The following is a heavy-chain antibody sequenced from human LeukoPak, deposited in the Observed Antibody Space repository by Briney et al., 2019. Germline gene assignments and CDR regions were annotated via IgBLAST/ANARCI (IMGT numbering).Heavy chain of an antibody. D-gene: IGHD5-24*01. J-gene: IGHJ4*02. V-gene: IGHV3-23*01. CDR1: GFTFSSYA. CDR3: AKDMGLQRYYFDY. Sequence: GGSLRLSCAASGFTFSSYAMSWVRQAPGKGLEWVSAISGSGGSTYYADSVKGRFTISSDNSKNTLYLEMNSLRAEDTAVYYCAKDMGLQRYYFDYWGQGTLVTVSS. CDR2: ISGSGGST.